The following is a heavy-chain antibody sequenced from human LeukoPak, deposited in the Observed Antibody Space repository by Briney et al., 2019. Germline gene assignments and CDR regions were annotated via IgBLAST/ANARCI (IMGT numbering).Heavy chain of an antibody. J-gene: IGHJ3*02. CDR1: GGSISSSSYY. D-gene: IGHD3-22*01. Sequence: PSETLSLTCTVSGGSISSSSYYWGWIRQPPGKGLEWIGSIYYSGSTYYNPSLKSRVTISVDTSKNQFSLKLSSVTAADTAVYYCARELYYYDSSGYYWAFDIWGQGTMVTVSS. V-gene: IGHV4-39*07. CDR2: IYYSGST. CDR3: ARELYYYDSSGYYWAFDI.